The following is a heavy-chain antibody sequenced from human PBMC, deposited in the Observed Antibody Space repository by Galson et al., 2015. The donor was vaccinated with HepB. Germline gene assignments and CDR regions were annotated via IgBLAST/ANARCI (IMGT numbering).Heavy chain of an antibody. J-gene: IGHJ4*02. V-gene: IGHV3-30*18. D-gene: IGHD6-13*01. CDR3: AKAPLQQLVLDY. CDR1: GFTFSSYG. Sequence: SLRLSCAASGFTFSSYGMHWVRQAPGKGLEWVAVISYDGSNKYYADSVKGRFTISRDNSKNTLYLQMNSLRAEDTAVYYCAKAPLQQLVLDYWGQGTLVTVSS. CDR2: ISYDGSNK.